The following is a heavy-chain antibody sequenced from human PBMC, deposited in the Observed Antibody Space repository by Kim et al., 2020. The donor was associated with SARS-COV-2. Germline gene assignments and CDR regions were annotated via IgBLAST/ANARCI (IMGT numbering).Heavy chain of an antibody. D-gene: IGHD3-16*01. V-gene: IGHV1-3*01. CDR3: ARVLYVRGWYFDL. J-gene: IGHJ2*01. Sequence: SQKWQGGITVTRNTSARTAYMELSSLRSEDTAVYYCARVLYVRGWYFDLWGRGTLVTVSS.